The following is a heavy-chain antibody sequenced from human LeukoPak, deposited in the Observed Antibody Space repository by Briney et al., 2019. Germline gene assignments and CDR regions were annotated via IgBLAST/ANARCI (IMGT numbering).Heavy chain of an antibody. CDR2: ISWNSGSI. V-gene: IGHV3-9*01. CDR3: ASLLAAFDI. CDR1: GFTFDDYA. J-gene: IGHJ3*02. Sequence: GGSLRLSCAASGFTFDDYAMHWVRQAPGKGLEWVSGISWNSGSIGYADSVKGRFTISGDNAKNSLYLQMNSLRAEDTALYYCASLLAAFDIWGQGTMVTVSS.